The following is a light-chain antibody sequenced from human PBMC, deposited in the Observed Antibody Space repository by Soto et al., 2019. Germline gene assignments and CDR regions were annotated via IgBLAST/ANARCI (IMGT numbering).Light chain of an antibody. CDR2: EDK. J-gene: IGLJ3*02. CDR1: SGNIASNY. Sequence: NFMLTQPHSVSESPGKTVTISCTRSSGNIASNYVQWYQQRPGSSPSTVIYEDKQRPSGVPDRFSGSIDSSSNSASLTISGLKTEDEADYYCQSYDSSTWVFGGGTKLTVL. CDR3: QSYDSSTWV. V-gene: IGLV6-57*01.